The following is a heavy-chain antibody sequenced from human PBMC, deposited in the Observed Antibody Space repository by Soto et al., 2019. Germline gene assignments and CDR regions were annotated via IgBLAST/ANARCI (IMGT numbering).Heavy chain of an antibody. CDR3: ARTNRPNYYYYGMDF. D-gene: IGHD2-8*01. V-gene: IGHV1-46*01. CDR2: INPSGGST. J-gene: IGHJ6*02. CDR1: GYTFTSYY. Sequence: ASVKVSCKASGYTFTSYYMHWVRQAPGQGLEWMGIINPSGGSTSYAQKFQGRVTMTRDTSTSTVYMELSSLRSEDTAVYYCARTNRPNYYYYGMDFWGQGTTVTVSS.